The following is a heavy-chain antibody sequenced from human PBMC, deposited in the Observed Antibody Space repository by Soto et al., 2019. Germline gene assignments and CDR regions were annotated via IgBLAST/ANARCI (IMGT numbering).Heavy chain of an antibody. V-gene: IGHV3-23*01. CDR2: SSGSGGST. J-gene: IGHJ4*02. Sequence: EVQLLESGGGLVQPGGSLRLSCAASGFTFRSYGMSWVRQAPGKGVEWVSASSGSGGSTYYADSVKGRFTVSRDNSKNALDLQMNSLRAEDTAVYFCVKPQEIVVEPTVMADRRTDYWGQGTLVTVSS. CDR3: VKPQEIVVEPTVMADRRTDY. CDR1: GFTFRSYG. D-gene: IGHD2-2*01.